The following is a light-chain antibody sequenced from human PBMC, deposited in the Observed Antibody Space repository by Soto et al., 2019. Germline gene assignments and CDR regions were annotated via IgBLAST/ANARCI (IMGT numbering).Light chain of an antibody. CDR1: QSVSSN. V-gene: IGKV3-15*01. CDR2: GAS. Sequence: EIVMTQSPATLSLSPGERATLSCRASQSVSSNLAWYQQKPGQAPRLLIYGASTRATGIPARFSGSGSGTEFTLTISSLQSEDFAVYYCQQYNNWPHTCGQGTKLEIK. J-gene: IGKJ2*01. CDR3: QQYNNWPHT.